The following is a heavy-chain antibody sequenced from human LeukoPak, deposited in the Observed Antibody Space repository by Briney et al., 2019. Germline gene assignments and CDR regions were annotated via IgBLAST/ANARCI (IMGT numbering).Heavy chain of an antibody. CDR2: ICGSGGST. CDR3: ARNKKGSNYPCRFDY. V-gene: IGHV3-23*01. Sequence: GGSLRLSCAASGFTFSIYAMSWVRQAPGKGLEWVSAICGSGGSTYYADSVKGRFTISRDNSKNTLYLQMNSLRAEDTALYYCARNKKGSNYPCRFDYWGQGTLVTVSP. CDR1: GFTFSIYA. J-gene: IGHJ4*02. D-gene: IGHD4-11*01.